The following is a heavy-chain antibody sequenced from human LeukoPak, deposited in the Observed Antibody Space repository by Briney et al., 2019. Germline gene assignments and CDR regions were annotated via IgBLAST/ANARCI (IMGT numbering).Heavy chain of an antibody. V-gene: IGHV3-7*01. CDR1: GFTFSNYW. J-gene: IGHJ4*02. Sequence: PGRSLRLSCAASGFTFSNYWMSWVRQPPGKGLEWVANIKEDGSEKYYVGSVKGRLTISRDNAKDSVYLQMNSLRAEDTAMYYCARDAYYYDRSGYYSRFDYWGQGTLVTVSS. CDR3: ARDAYYYDRSGYYSRFDY. CDR2: IKEDGSEK. D-gene: IGHD3-22*01.